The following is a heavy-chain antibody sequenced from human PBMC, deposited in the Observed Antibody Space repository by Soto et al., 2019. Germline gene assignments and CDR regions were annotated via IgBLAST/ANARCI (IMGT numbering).Heavy chain of an antibody. J-gene: IGHJ4*02. Sequence: GGSLRLSCAASGFTFSNYAINWVRQSPGKGLEWVSVISGSVGSTYYADSVKGRFTITRDNSKNSLYLQRNSLRAEDTAVYYCARGYYDSSGYTYADYWGQGTLVTVSS. CDR2: ISGSVGST. CDR1: GFTFSNYA. CDR3: ARGYYDSSGYTYADY. D-gene: IGHD3-22*01. V-gene: IGHV3-23*01.